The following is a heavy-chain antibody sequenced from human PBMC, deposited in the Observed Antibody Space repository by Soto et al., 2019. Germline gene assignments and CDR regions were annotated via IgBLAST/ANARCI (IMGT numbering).Heavy chain of an antibody. V-gene: IGHV1-18*01. J-gene: IGHJ4*02. D-gene: IGHD2-15*01. CDR1: GYTFTSYG. CDR2: ISAYNGNT. Sequence: GASVKVSCKASGYTFTSYGISWVRQAPGQGLEWMGWISAYNGNTNYAQKLQGRVTMTTDTSTSTAYMELRSLRSDDTAVYYCASSFGYLGGGALDYWGQGTLVTVSS. CDR3: ASSFGYLGGGALDY.